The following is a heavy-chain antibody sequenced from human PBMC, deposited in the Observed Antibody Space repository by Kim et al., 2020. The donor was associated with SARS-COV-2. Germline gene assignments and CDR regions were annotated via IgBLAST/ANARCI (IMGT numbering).Heavy chain of an antibody. D-gene: IGHD1-1*01. CDR3: AREALEMEQFDDYYYYMDV. J-gene: IGHJ6*03. CDR2: INPNSGGT. CDR1: GYTFTGYY. V-gene: IGHV1-2*02. Sequence: ASVKVSCKASGYTFTGYYMHWVRQDPGQGLEWMGWINPNSGGTNNAQKFQGRVTMTRDTSISTAYMELSRLRSDDTAAYYCAREALEMEQFDDYYYYMDV.